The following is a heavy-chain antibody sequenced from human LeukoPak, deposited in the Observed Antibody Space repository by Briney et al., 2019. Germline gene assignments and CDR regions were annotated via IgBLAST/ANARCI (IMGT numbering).Heavy chain of an antibody. V-gene: IGHV4-34*01. Sequence: SETLSLTCAVYGGSFRGYYWSWIRQPPGKGLEWIGEINHSGSTNYNPSLKSRVTISVDTSKDQFSLKLSSVTAADTAVYSCARGRYGDYERYFDYWGQGTLVTVSS. CDR1: GGSFRGYY. J-gene: IGHJ4*02. CDR3: ARGRYGDYERYFDY. CDR2: INHSGST. D-gene: IGHD4-17*01.